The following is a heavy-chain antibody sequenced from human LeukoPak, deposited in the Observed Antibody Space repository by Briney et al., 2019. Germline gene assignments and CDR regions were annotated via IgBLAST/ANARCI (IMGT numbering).Heavy chain of an antibody. CDR1: GFTFSSYG. J-gene: IGHJ4*02. D-gene: IGHD6-13*01. CDR3: AKDRIAAVSYLDY. Sequence: GRSLRLSCAASGFTFSSYGMHWVRQAPGKGLEWVAVISYDGSNKYYADSVKGRFTISRDNSKNTLYLQMNSLRAEDTAVYYCAKDRIAAVSYLDYWGQGTLVTVSS. CDR2: ISYDGSNK. V-gene: IGHV3-30*18.